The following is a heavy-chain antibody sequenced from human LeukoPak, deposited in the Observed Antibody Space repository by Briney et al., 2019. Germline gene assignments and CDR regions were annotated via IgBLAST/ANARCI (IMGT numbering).Heavy chain of an antibody. Sequence: PGRSLRLSCTASGFTFGDYAMSWFRQAPGKGREWVGFIRSKAYGGTTEYAASVKGRFTISRDDSKSIAYLQMNSLKTEDTAVYYCTRDPGLYYYDSSGYYLDWGQGTLVTVSS. CDR1: GFTFGDYA. D-gene: IGHD3-22*01. CDR2: IRSKAYGGTT. CDR3: TRDPGLYYYDSSGYYLD. V-gene: IGHV3-49*03. J-gene: IGHJ4*02.